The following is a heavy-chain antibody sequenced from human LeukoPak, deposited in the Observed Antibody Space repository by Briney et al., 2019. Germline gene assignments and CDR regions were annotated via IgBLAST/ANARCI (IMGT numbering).Heavy chain of an antibody. Sequence: SGGSLRLSCAASGFTFSSYGMSWVRQAPGKGLEWVSAISGSGGNTYYADSVKGRFTISRDNAKNSLYLQMNSLRAEDTAVYYCATAGGNFGYWGQGTLVTVSS. V-gene: IGHV3-23*01. CDR1: GFTFSSYG. J-gene: IGHJ4*02. CDR3: ATAGGNFGY. CDR2: ISGSGGNT. D-gene: IGHD3-16*01.